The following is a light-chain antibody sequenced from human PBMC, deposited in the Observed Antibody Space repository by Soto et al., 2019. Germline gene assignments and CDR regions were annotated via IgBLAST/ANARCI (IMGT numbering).Light chain of an antibody. CDR1: SSDVGGYNY. CDR2: DVS. V-gene: IGLV2-14*01. Sequence: QSALTQPASVSGSPGQSITISCTGTSSDVGGYNYVSWYQQHPGKAPKLMIYDVSNRPSGVSNRFSGSKSGNTASLTISGLQAEDDADYYCSSDTSSSTSDVVFGGGTKLTVL. J-gene: IGLJ2*01. CDR3: SSDTSSSTSDVV.